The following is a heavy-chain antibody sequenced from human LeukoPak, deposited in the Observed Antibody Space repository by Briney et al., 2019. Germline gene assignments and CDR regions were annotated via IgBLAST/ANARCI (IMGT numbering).Heavy chain of an antibody. CDR2: INTNNVNR. CDR1: GYTFTDYY. Sequence: ASVKVSCKASGYTFTDYYLHWVRQAPGQGLEWMGWINTNNVNRNYAQKLQGRVTMTTDTSTNTAYMELMSLTSDDTAVYYCARAGQLDYWGQGTLVTVSS. J-gene: IGHJ4*02. CDR3: ARAGQLDY. V-gene: IGHV1-18*04. D-gene: IGHD1-1*01.